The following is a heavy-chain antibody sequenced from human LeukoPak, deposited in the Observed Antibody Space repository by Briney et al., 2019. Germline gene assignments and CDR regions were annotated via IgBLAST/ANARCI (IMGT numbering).Heavy chain of an antibody. V-gene: IGHV3-33*08. Sequence: GGSLRLSCAASGFTFSSYGMHWVRQAPGKGLEWVAVIWYGGSNKYYADSVKGRFTISRDNSKNTLYLQMNSLRADDTAVYYCARTGFSYYMDVWGEGTTVTVSS. CDR1: GFTFSSYG. CDR2: IWYGGSNK. D-gene: IGHD3-9*01. J-gene: IGHJ6*03. CDR3: ARTGFSYYMDV.